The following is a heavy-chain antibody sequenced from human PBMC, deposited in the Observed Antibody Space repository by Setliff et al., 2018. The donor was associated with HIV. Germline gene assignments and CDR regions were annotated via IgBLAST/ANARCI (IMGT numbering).Heavy chain of an antibody. D-gene: IGHD3-10*01. CDR2: FYHSGDT. CDR1: SGSISYYF. CDR3: ARRDQYGGSPYFES. J-gene: IGHJ4*02. V-gene: IGHV4-38-2*02. Sequence: SETLSLTCNVSSGSISYYFWGWIRQPPGEGLEWIVSFYHSGDTYYNPSLKSRVTIPVDTSKNQFSLKLSSVTAADTAVYYCARRDQYGGSPYFESWGQGAPVTVSS.